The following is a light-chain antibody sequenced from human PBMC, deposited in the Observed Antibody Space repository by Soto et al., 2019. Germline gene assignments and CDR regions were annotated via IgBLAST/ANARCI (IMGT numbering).Light chain of an antibody. J-gene: IGKJ2*01. Sequence: LILTQSPGTLSLSPGERVTLSCRASESVRNNSLAWYQQHPGQAPILLIFGASSRATGIPDWFTGTGSGADFSLTISRLEPDDAAVYFCHHYGYGADTFGQGTKLEIK. CDR1: ESVRNNS. CDR2: GAS. CDR3: HHYGYGADT. V-gene: IGKV3-20*01.